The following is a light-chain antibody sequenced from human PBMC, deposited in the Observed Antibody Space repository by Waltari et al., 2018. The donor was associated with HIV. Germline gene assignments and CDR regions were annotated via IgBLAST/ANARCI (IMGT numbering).Light chain of an antibody. J-gene: IGLJ1*01. CDR1: KIGGKR. Sequence: SYVLTQATSVSVAPAQTAKITFRGKKIGGKRGHWYPQMPGQAPQLVLFDDSDRAPGIPERFSGSNSGNTATLTISRVEVGDEADYYCQVWDSSSNQYVFGSGTKVTVL. V-gene: IGLV3-21*02. CDR2: DDS. CDR3: QVWDSSSNQYV.